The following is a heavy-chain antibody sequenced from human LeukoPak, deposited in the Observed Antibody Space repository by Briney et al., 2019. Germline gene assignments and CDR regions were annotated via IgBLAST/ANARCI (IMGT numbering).Heavy chain of an antibody. D-gene: IGHD3-22*01. Sequence: GGSLRLSCAASGFTFSSYEMNWVRQAPGKGLEWVSYISSSGSTIYYADSVKGRFTISRDNSKNTLYLQMNSLRAEDTAVYYCAKDRYYDSSGYSGPYFDYWGQGTLVTVSS. V-gene: IGHV3-48*03. CDR1: GFTFSSYE. J-gene: IGHJ4*02. CDR2: ISSSGSTI. CDR3: AKDRYYDSSGYSGPYFDY.